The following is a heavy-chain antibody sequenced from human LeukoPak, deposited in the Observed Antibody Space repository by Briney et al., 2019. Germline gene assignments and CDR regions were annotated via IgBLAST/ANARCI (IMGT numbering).Heavy chain of an antibody. CDR2: IYYSGST. D-gene: IGHD6-19*01. Sequence: SETLSLTCTVSGGSITSHSWSWIRQPPGKGLEWIGYIYYSGSTNYNPSLKSRVTISVDTSKNQFSLKLSSVTAADTAVYYCARGGYSSGWGFFDYWGQGTLVTVSS. V-gene: IGHV4-59*11. J-gene: IGHJ4*02. CDR3: ARGGYSSGWGFFDY. CDR1: GGSITSHS.